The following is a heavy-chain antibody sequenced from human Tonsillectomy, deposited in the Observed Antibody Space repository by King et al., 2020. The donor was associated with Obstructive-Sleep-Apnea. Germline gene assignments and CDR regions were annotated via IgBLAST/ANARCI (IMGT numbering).Heavy chain of an antibody. Sequence: QLVQSGAEVKKPGASVKVSCKASGYTFTGYHIHWVRQAPGQGLEWMGWINPNSGGTNYAQKFQGRVTMTRDTSISTAYMELSRLISDETAVYYCATVAVSTATYYFDYWGQGTLVTVSS. V-gene: IGHV1-2*02. CDR2: INPNSGGT. J-gene: IGHJ4*02. CDR1: GYTFTGYH. CDR3: ATVAVSTATYYFDY. D-gene: IGHD4-17*01.